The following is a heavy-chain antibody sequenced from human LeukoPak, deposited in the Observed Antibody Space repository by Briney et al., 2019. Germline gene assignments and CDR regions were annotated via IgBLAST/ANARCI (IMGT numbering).Heavy chain of an antibody. J-gene: IGHJ4*02. CDR3: AKFKIRHSIREAYFDY. V-gene: IGHV3-23*01. CDR1: GFTFSSYA. CDR2: ISGSGGST. D-gene: IGHD6-13*01. Sequence: HTGGSLRLSCAASGFTFSSYAMSWVRQAPGKGLEWVSAISGSGGSTYYADSVKGRFTISRDYSKNTLYLQMNSLRAEDTAVYYCAKFKIRHSIREAYFDYWGQGTLVTVSS.